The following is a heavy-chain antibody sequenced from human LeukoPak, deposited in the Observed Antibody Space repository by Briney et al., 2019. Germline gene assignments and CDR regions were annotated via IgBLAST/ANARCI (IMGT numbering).Heavy chain of an antibody. CDR3: ARPLGYCSSTSCPATFDY. D-gene: IGHD2-2*01. CDR2: ISAYNGNT. CDR1: GYTFTSYG. J-gene: IGHJ4*02. V-gene: IGHV1-18*01. Sequence: ASVKVSCKASGYTFTSYGISWVRQAPGQGLEWMGWISAYNGNTNYAQKLQGRVTTTTDTSTSTAYMELRSLRSDDTAVYYCARPLGYCSSTSCPATFDYWGQGTLVTVSS.